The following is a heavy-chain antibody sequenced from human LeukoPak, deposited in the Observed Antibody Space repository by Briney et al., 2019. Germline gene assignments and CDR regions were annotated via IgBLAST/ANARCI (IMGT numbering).Heavy chain of an antibody. CDR2: ISGSGGST. V-gene: IGHV3-23*01. Sequence: GGSLRLSCAASGFTFSNHAMNWVRQAPGRGLEWVSGISGSGGSTYYADSVKGRFTISRDNSKNTLFLLMNSLRAEDTAVYYCAKVCTDGSCCYWGQGTLVTVSS. J-gene: IGHJ4*02. CDR3: AKVCTDGSCCY. D-gene: IGHD2-15*01. CDR1: GFTFSNHA.